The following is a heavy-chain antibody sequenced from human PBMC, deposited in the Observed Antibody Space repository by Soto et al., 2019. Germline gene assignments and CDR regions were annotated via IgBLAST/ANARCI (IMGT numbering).Heavy chain of an antibody. V-gene: IGHV1-69*13. Sequence: SVKVSCKASGGTFSSYAISWVRQAPGQGLERMGGIIPIFGTANYAQKFQGRVTITADESTSTAYMELSSLRSEDTAVYYCARACQYCSGGSCNWLDPWGQGALVTVSS. J-gene: IGHJ5*02. CDR1: GGTFSSYA. CDR3: ARACQYCSGGSCNWLDP. CDR2: IIPIFGTA. D-gene: IGHD2-15*01.